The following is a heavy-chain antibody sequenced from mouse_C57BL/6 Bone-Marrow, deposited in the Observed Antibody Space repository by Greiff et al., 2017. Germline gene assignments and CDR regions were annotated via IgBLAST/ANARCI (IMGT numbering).Heavy chain of an antibody. CDR3: ARSNYLHAMDY. CDR2: INPNNGGT. J-gene: IGHJ4*01. Sequence: EVQLQQSGPELVKPGASVKISCKASGYTFTDYYMNWVKQSHGKSLEWIGDINPNNGGTSYNQKFKGKATLTVDKSSSTAYMELRSLTSEDSAVYYCARSNYLHAMDYWGQGTSVTVSS. V-gene: IGHV1-26*01. CDR1: GYTFTDYY. D-gene: IGHD2-5*01.